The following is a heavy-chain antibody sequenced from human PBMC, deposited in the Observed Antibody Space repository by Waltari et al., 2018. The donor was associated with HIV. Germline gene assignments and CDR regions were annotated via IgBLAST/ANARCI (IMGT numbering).Heavy chain of an antibody. D-gene: IGHD3-10*01. Sequence: VQLVQSGAEVKNPAASVKVSCTVSGHTLSELSMHWVRQVPGKGLEWMGNFDPEDDETIYAQKFQGRVTMTEDTSSDTAYMELSSLTSGDTAVYYCATDFSGMVRAYSYYSLDVWGQGTTVTVSS. J-gene: IGHJ6*02. V-gene: IGHV1-24*01. CDR1: GHTLSELS. CDR2: FDPEDDET. CDR3: ATDFSGMVRAYSYYSLDV.